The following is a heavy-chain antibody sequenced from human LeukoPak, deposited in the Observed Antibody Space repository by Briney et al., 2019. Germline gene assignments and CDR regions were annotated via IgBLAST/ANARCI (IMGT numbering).Heavy chain of an antibody. CDR2: ISGSGGST. D-gene: IGHD1-7*01. J-gene: IGHJ5*02. CDR3: AKDRGENWNYGGGRFDP. Sequence: GESLKISCAASGFTFSSYAMSWVRQAPGKGLEWVSAISGSGGSTYYADSVKGRFTISRDNSKNTLYLQMNSLRAEDTAVYYCAKDRGENWNYGGGRFDPWGQGTLVTVSS. V-gene: IGHV3-23*01. CDR1: GFTFSSYA.